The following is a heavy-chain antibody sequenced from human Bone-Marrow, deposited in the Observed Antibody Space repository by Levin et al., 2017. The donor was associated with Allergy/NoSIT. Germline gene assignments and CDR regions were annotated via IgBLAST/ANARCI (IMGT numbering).Heavy chain of an antibody. V-gene: IGHV3-48*02. CDR3: ATSSPDYYDINGESEYFHH. Sequence: PGGSLRLSCAASGFTFSDFNMNWVRQAPGKGLEWVSYITSSSNKIYYADSLKGRFIISRDNAKNSLSLQMNSLRDEDTAVYFCATSSPDYYDINGESEYFHHWGQGTLVTVSS. D-gene: IGHD3-22*01. J-gene: IGHJ1*01. CDR2: ITSSSNKI. CDR1: GFTFSDFN.